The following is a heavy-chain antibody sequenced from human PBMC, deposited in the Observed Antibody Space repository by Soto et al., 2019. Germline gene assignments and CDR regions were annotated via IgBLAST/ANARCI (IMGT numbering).Heavy chain of an antibody. V-gene: IGHV1-3*01. CDR3: ARSPDSGSWGLYYYGMDV. D-gene: IGHD1-26*01. CDR2: INAGDGNT. J-gene: IGHJ6*02. Sequence: ASVNVSCKSSGYTFTSCSMHWVRPAPGQRLEWMGWINAGDGNTKYSQKFQGRVTITRDTSASTAYMELSSLRSEDTAVYYWARSPDSGSWGLYYYGMDVWGQGTTVTAP. CDR1: GYTFTSCS.